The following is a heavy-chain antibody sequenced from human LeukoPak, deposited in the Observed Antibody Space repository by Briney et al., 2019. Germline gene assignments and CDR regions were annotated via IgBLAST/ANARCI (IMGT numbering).Heavy chain of an antibody. CDR2: INTNSGGT. CDR3: ARFLGYCSGGSCSFDY. V-gene: IGHV1-2*02. Sequence: AAAVEVSCKASGYTFTGYYMHWVRQAPGQGLEWMGWINTNSGGTKYAQKFQGRVTMTSDTSISTAYMELSSLKSDDTAVYYCARFLGYCSGGSCSFDYWGQGTLVTVSS. CDR1: GYTFTGYY. D-gene: IGHD2-15*01. J-gene: IGHJ4*02.